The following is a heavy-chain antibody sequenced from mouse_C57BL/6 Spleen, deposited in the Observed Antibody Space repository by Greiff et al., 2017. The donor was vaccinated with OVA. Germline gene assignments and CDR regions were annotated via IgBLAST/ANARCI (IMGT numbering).Heavy chain of an antibody. CDR2: ISSGSSTI. Sequence: EVHLVESGGGLVKPGGSLKLSCAASGFTFSDYGMHWVRQAPEKGLEWVAYISSGSSTIYYADTVKGRFTISRDNAKNTLFLQMTSLRSEDTAMYYCARGDYYGSSDYWGQGTTRTVSS. D-gene: IGHD1-1*01. CDR1: GFTFSDYG. J-gene: IGHJ2*01. V-gene: IGHV5-17*01. CDR3: ARGDYYGSSDY.